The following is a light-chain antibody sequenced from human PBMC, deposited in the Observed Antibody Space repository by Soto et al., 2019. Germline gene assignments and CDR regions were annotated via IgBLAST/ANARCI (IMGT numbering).Light chain of an antibody. J-gene: IGKJ1*01. Sequence: DNQMTQSPSTLSASVGDRVPITCRASQDLNNWLAWYQQKPGKAPKLLIYKASSLESGVPSRFSGSGSGTEITLTISSLQPDDFATYYCQQYDDYWTFGQGTKVDI. CDR2: KAS. CDR3: QQYDDYWT. CDR1: QDLNNW. V-gene: IGKV1-5*03.